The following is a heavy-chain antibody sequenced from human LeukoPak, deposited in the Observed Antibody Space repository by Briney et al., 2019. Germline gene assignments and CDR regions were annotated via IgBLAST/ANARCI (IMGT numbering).Heavy chain of an antibody. Sequence: GGSLRLSCVASGFSFGNYAMSWVRQAPGKGLQWVSQISGTGGATWYAGFVRDRFTISRDNSKKTLYLQMYGLRVEDTSLYYCVKDPRDTYGTNWFVSWGQGTLLIVSS. D-gene: IGHD2-21*01. CDR2: ISGTGGAT. V-gene: IGHV3-23*01. J-gene: IGHJ5*01. CDR1: GFSFGNYA. CDR3: VKDPRDTYGTNWFVS.